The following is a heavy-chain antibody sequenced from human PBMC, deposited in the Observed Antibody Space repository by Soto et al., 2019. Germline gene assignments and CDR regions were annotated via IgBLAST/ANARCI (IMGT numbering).Heavy chain of an antibody. Sequence: SGPTLVNPTQTLTLTCTFSGFSLSTSGVGVGWISQPPVKALEWLALIYWDDVKRDTPSLKNRLTITKDTSKTKVVLTMTNMDLVDTAKYSCAQSPYSSSSYYFDSWGQGTLSTVSS. CDR3: AQSPYSSSSYYFDS. CDR2: IYWDDVK. J-gene: IGHJ4*02. D-gene: IGHD6-6*01. CDR1: GFSLSTSGVG. V-gene: IGHV2-5*02.